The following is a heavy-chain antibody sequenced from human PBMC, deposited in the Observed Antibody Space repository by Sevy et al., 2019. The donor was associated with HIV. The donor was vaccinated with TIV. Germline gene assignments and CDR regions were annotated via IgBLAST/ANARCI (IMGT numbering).Heavy chain of an antibody. CDR1: GDSVSSNSAA. V-gene: IGHV6-1*01. D-gene: IGHD5-12*01. J-gene: IGHJ2*01. CDR3: VRCRSGYYGYFDL. Sequence: SETLSLTCAISGDSVSSNSAAWTWIRQSPSRGLEWLGRTYYRSKWYSDYADSVKRRLTITPDTSSNQISLQLQAVTPEDTAMYYCVRCRSGYYGYFDLWGRGTLVTVSS. CDR2: TYYRSKWYS.